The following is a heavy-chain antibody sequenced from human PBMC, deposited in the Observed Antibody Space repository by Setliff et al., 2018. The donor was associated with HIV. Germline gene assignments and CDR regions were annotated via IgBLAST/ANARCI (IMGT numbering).Heavy chain of an antibody. CDR3: TGYYDSSGFLDH. CDR1: GFIFSKSC. CDR2: IKQYESEM. D-gene: IGHD3-22*01. Sequence: GGSLRLSCAASGFIFSKSCMSWVRQAPGKGLEWVATIKQYESEMQYVDSVKGRFTISRDNAKNSLYLQMNSLRAEDTAVYFCTGYYDSSGFLDHWGRGTLVTVS. J-gene: IGHJ4*02. V-gene: IGHV3-7*03.